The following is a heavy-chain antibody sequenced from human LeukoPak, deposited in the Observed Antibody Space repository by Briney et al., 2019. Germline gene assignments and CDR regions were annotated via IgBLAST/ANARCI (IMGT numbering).Heavy chain of an antibody. CDR1: GGSISNYY. CDR3: ARDPIAILSGNYGGFDP. J-gene: IGHJ5*02. V-gene: IGHV4-59*12. Sequence: NTSETLSLTCTVSGGSISNYYWSWIRQPPGKGLEWIGCIFYSGSTNYNPSLKSRVTISVDTSKNQFSLKLSSVTAADTAVYYCARDPIAILSGNYGGFDPWGQGTLVTVSS. CDR2: IFYSGST. D-gene: IGHD3-10*01.